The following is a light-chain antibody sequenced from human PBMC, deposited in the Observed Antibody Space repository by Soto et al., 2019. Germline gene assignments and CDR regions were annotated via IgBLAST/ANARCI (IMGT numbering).Light chain of an antibody. J-gene: IGKJ1*01. V-gene: IGKV1-9*01. Sequence: DIQLTQSPSFLSASVGDRVTIPCRASQGIGSSLAWYQKKPGIAPKLLIYAASTLQSGVPSRFSGSASGTEFTLTISSLQPEDFATYYCLQVNTYPRTFGQGTKVEIK. CDR3: LQVNTYPRT. CDR2: AAS. CDR1: QGIGSS.